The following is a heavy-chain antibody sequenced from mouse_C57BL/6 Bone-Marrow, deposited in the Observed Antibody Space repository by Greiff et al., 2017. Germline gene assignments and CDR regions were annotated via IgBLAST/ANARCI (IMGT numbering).Heavy chain of an antibody. CDR1: GFSLTSYG. V-gene: IGHV2-2*01. Sequence: VKLMESGPGLVQPSQSLSITCTVSGFSLTSYGVHWVRQSPGKGLEWLGVIWSGGSTDYNAAFISRLSISKDNSKSQVFFKMNSLQADDTAIYYCARWLRFAYWGQGTLVTVSA. CDR3: ARWLRFAY. CDR2: IWSGGST. D-gene: IGHD2-2*01. J-gene: IGHJ3*01.